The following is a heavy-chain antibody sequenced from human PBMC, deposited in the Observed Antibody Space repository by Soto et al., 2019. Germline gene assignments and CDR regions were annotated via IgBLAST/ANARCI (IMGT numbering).Heavy chain of an antibody. CDR2: ISPYTGNT. CDR3: VMVDNYVTPTPQDV. CDR1: GYIFVNYG. V-gene: IGHV1-18*01. J-gene: IGHJ6*02. Sequence: QVQLVQSGDEVKKPGASVKVSCKASGYIFVNYGIAWVRQAPGQGLEWMGWISPYTGNTHSATKGGGRLTMPTDTSTSTAYMDLGSLTSDDTAVYYCVMVDNYVTPTPQDVWGQGTTVTVSS. D-gene: IGHD3-16*01.